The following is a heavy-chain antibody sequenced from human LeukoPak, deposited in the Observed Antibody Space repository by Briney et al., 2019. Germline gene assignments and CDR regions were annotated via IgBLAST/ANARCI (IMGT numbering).Heavy chain of an antibody. CDR3: TRVTYYYDNSGYFHFDS. CDR1: GFTFGDYA. D-gene: IGHD3-22*01. J-gene: IGHJ4*02. CDR2: IRRKAHGGTT. Sequence: GGSLRLSCTTSGFTFGDYAMSWVHQAPGKGLEWVSFIRRKAHGGTTEYAASVKGRFSSSRDDSKSIAYLQMNSLKTEDTAVYFCTRVTYYYDNSGYFHFDSWGQGSLVTVSS. V-gene: IGHV3-49*04.